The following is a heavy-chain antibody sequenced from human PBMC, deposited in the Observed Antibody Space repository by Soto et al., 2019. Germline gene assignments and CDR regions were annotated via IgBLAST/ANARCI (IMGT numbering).Heavy chain of an antibody. CDR2: IYWDDDK. CDR3: ALQPSYGDYAPFDY. V-gene: IGHV2-5*02. J-gene: IGHJ4*02. Sequence: QITLKESGPTLVKPTQTLTLTCTFSGFSLSTSGVGVGWIRQPPGKALEWLALIYWDDDKRYSPSLKSRLTITKDTSKNQVVLTMTNMDPVDTATYYCALQPSYGDYAPFDYWGQGTLVTVSS. CDR1: GFSLSTSGVG. D-gene: IGHD4-17*01.